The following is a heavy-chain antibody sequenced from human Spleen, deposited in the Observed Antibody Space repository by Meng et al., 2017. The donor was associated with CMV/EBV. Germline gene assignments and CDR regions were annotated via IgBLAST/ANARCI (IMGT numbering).Heavy chain of an antibody. V-gene: IGHV3-7*01. CDR3: YMGHYSGA. CDR2: IERDGREK. D-gene: IGHD2-21*01. J-gene: IGHJ5*02. CDR1: GFIFGDFW. Sequence: SLRVSCEDSGFIFGDFWMNWVRQAPGKGIEWVASIERDGREKFYVDSVKGRFTISRDNAKNTLYLQMNSLRDDDTAVYYCYMGHYSGAWGQGTLVTVSS.